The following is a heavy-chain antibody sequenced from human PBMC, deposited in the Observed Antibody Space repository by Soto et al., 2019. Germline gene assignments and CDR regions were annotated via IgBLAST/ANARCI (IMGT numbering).Heavy chain of an antibody. CDR2: ISWNSGNI. CDR1: GFSFDDYA. D-gene: IGHD5-12*01. V-gene: IGHV3-9*01. CDR3: AKAARRGYDDAFDI. J-gene: IGHJ3*02. Sequence: PGGSLRLSCAASGFSFDDYAMHWVRQAPGKGLEWVSGISWNSGNIGYADSVKGRFTISRDNAKNSLYMQMNSLRTEDTALYYCAKAARRGYDDAFDIWGQGTMVTVSS.